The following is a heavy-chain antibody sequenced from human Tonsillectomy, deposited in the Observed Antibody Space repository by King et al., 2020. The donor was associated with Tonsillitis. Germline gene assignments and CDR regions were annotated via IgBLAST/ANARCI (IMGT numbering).Heavy chain of an antibody. CDR2: IRSKAYGGTT. CDR3: TTGGADAFDI. Sequence: VQLVESGGGLVQPGRSLRLSCTASGFTFGDYAMSWVRQAPGKGLEWVGFIRSKAYGGTTEYAASVKGRFTISRDDSKSIAYLQMNSLKIEDTAGYYCTTGGADAFDIWGQGTMVTVSS. V-gene: IGHV3-49*04. CDR1: GFTFGDYA. D-gene: IGHD4-23*01. J-gene: IGHJ3*02.